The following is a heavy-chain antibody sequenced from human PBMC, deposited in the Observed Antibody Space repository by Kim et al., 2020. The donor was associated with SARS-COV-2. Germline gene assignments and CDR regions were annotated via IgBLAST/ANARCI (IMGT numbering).Heavy chain of an antibody. CDR2: ISSSGSYT. CDR1: GFTFSDYY. D-gene: IGHD6-19*01. Sequence: GGSLRLSCAVSGFTFSDYYMSWIRQAPGKGLEWISYISSSGSYTINADSVKGRFTLSRDNAKNSLYLQMNSLRAEDTAVYYCARGGRAVAHDFWGQGTLVTVSS. V-gene: IGHV3-11*05. CDR3: ARGGRAVAHDF. J-gene: IGHJ4*02.